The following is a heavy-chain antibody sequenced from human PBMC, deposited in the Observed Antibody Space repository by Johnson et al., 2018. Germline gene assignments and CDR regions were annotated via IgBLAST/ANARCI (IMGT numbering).Heavy chain of an antibody. CDR1: GFTFSSYG. CDR2: ISYDGSNK. CDR3: AKRWLGYIQH. D-gene: IGHD2-15*01. V-gene: IGHV3-30*18. J-gene: IGHJ1*01. Sequence: VQLVETGGGVVQXGRSXRLXCAASGFTFSSYGMHWVRQAPGKGLEWVAVISYDGSNKYSADSVKGRFPISRDNSKNTLYLQMNSLRAEDTAVYYCAKRWLGYIQHWGQGTLVTVSS.